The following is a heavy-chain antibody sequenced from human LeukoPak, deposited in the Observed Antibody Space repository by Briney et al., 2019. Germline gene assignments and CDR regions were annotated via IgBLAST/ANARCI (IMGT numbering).Heavy chain of an antibody. CDR1: GYIVTTYY. CDR3: ARESSLIAAAGTSY. Sequence: GASVKVSCKASGYIVTTYYMHWVRQAPGQGLEWMGWINPNSGGTNYAQKFQGRVTMTRDTSISTAYMELSRRRSDDTAVYYCARESSLIAAAGTSYWGQGTLVTVSS. J-gene: IGHJ4*02. D-gene: IGHD6-13*01. CDR2: INPNSGGT. V-gene: IGHV1-2*02.